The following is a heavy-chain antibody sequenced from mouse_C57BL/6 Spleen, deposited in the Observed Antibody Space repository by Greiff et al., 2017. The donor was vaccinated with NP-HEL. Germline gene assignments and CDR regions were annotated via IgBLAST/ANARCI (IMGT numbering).Heavy chain of an antibody. Sequence: EVQVVESGGGLVKPGGSLKLSCAASGFTFSSYAMSWVRQTPEKRLEWVATISDGGSYTYYPDNVKGRFTISRDNAKNNLYLQMSHLKSEDTAMYYCARDKTGRAMDYWGQGTSVTVSS. CDR2: ISDGGSYT. CDR1: GFTFSSYA. CDR3: ARDKTGRAMDY. D-gene: IGHD4-1*01. V-gene: IGHV5-4*01. J-gene: IGHJ4*01.